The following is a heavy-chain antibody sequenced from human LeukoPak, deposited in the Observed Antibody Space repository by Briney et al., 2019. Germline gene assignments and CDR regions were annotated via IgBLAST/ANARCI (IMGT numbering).Heavy chain of an antibody. CDR3: ARDGGRIAAAGHYYYYGMDV. V-gene: IGHV4-30-4*01. CDR1: GGSISSGDHY. D-gene: IGHD6-13*01. Sequence: PSQTLSLTCTVSGGSISSGDHYWSWIRQPPGKGLEWIGYIYYSGSTYYNPSLKSRVTISVDTSKNQFSLKLSSVTAADTAVYYCARDGGRIAAAGHYYYYGMDVWGQGTTVTVSS. CDR2: IYYSGST. J-gene: IGHJ6*02.